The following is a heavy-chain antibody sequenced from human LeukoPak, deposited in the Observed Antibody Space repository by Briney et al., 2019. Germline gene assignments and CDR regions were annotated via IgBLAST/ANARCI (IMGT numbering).Heavy chain of an antibody. CDR3: AKGTTMVRGVIITFDD. Sequence: TGGSLRLSCAASGFTFSSYGMHWVRQAPGKGLEWVAFIRYDGSNKYYADSVKGRFTISRDNSKNTLYLQMNSLRAEDTAVYYCAKGTTMVRGVIITFDDWGQGTLVTVSS. CDR2: IRYDGSNK. J-gene: IGHJ4*02. D-gene: IGHD3-10*01. V-gene: IGHV3-30*02. CDR1: GFTFSSYG.